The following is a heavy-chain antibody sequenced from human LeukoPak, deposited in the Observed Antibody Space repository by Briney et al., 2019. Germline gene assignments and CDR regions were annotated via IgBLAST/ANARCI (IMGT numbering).Heavy chain of an antibody. J-gene: IGHJ6*03. Sequence: PSETLSLTCTVSGGSISSYYWSWIRQPAGKGLGWIGRIYTSGSTNYNPSLKSRVTISVDTSKNQFSLKLSSVTAADTAVYYCARVGWGLVHYYYYYYMDVWGKGTTVTISS. CDR3: ARVGWGLVHYYYYYYMDV. V-gene: IGHV4-4*07. D-gene: IGHD6-19*01. CDR1: GGSISSYY. CDR2: IYTSGST.